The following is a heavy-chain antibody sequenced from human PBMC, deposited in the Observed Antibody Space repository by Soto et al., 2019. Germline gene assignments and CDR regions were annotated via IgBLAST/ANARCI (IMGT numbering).Heavy chain of an antibody. CDR3: ARGPLSLYSADFR. Sequence: QVHLVQSGAEVKKPGASVRISCRTSGYTFTSYAITWLRHAPGQRLEWMGWINGGNGDTKYSQKCQDRLSITKDTSPTTVSLGLISLTAEDTPISYCARGPLSLYSADFRWGQGTLVTVSS. CDR1: GYTFTSYA. D-gene: IGHD1-26*01. CDR2: INGGNGDT. J-gene: IGHJ4*02. V-gene: IGHV1-3*01.